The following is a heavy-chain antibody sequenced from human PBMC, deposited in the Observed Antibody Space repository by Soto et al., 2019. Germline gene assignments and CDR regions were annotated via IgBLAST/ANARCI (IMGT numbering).Heavy chain of an antibody. CDR2: IDPSDSYT. J-gene: IGHJ6*02. D-gene: IGHD6-13*01. V-gene: IGHV5-10-1*01. Sequence: LGESLKISCKGSGYSFTSYWISWVRQMPGKGLEWMGRIDPSDSYTNYSPSFQGHVTISADKSISTAYLQWSSLKASDTAMYYCTYSSSWLQYGMDVWGQGTTVTVSS. CDR1: GYSFTSYW. CDR3: TYSSSWLQYGMDV.